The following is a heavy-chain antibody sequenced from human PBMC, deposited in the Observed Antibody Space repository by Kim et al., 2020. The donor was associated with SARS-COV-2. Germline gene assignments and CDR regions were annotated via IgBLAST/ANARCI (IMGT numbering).Heavy chain of an antibody. D-gene: IGHD3-22*01. CDR2: INHSGST. CDR1: GGSFSGYY. CDR3: ARGRGYYDSSGYYSRPGFDY. V-gene: IGHV4-34*01. J-gene: IGHJ4*02. Sequence: SETLSLTCAVYGGSFSGYYWSWIRQPPGKGLEWIGEINHSGSTNYNPSLKSRVTISVDTSKNQFSLKLSSVTAADTAVYYCARGRGYYDSSGYYSRPGFDYWGQGTLVTVSS.